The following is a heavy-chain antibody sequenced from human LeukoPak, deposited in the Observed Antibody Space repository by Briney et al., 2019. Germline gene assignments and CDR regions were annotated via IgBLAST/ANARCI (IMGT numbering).Heavy chain of an antibody. J-gene: IGHJ4*02. Sequence: PGRSLRLSCAASGFTFSDYGMHWVRQAPGKGLEWVAVISYDGSNKYYADSVKGRFTISRDNSKNTLYLQMNSLRAEDTAVYYCARDWGSGNSYYFDYWGQGTLVTVSS. CDR3: ARDWGSGNSYYFDY. D-gene: IGHD3-10*01. V-gene: IGHV3-30*03. CDR2: ISYDGSNK. CDR1: GFTFSDYG.